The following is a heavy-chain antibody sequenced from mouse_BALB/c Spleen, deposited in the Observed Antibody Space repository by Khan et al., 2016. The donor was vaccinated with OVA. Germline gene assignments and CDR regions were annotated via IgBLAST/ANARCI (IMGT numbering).Heavy chain of an antibody. D-gene: IGHD2-1*01. CDR2: IGPGSGST. CDR3: ASQNDYGNSYYAMDY. V-gene: IGHV1S41*01. Sequence: DLVKPGASVKLSCKASGYTFTSYWMNWIKQRPGQGLEWIGRIGPGSGSTDYNEMFRGKATLTVDTSSSTVYIQLSSLSSEDSAVYFCASQNDYGNSYYAMDYWGQGTSVTVSS. CDR1: GYTFTSYW. J-gene: IGHJ4*01.